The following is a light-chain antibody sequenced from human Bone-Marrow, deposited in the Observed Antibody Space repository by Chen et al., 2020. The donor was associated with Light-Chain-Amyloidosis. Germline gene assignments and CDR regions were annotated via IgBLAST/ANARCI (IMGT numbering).Light chain of an antibody. CDR2: RDT. CDR3: QSAGSSSTYEVI. V-gene: IGLV3-25*03. CDR1: ALPTKY. Sequence: SYELTQPPSVSVSPGQTARITCSGDALPTKYALWYQQKPGQASVLVIHRDTERPSGISELFSGTSSGTTAALTISGVQAEDEADYHCQSAGSSSTYEVIFGGGTKLTVL. J-gene: IGLJ2*01.